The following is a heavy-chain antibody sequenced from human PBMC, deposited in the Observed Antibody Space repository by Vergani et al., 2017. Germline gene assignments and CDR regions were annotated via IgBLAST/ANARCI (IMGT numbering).Heavy chain of an antibody. J-gene: IGHJ2*01. CDR3: VKDIAASGNYWYFDL. CDR1: GFTFSSYS. CDR2: IKQDGSEK. Sequence: EVQLVVSGGGLVQPGGSLRLSCAASGFTFSSYSMSWVRQAPGKGLEWVANIKQDGSEKYYVDSVKGRVTISRDNAKNSLYLQMNSLRAEDTALYYCVKDIAASGNYWYFDLWGRGTLVTVSS. V-gene: IGHV3-7*03. D-gene: IGHD6-13*01.